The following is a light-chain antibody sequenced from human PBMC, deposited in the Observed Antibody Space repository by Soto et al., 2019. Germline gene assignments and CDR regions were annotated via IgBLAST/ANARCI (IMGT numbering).Light chain of an antibody. J-gene: IGLJ3*02. Sequence: QAVVTQPPSVSGAPGQRVIISCTGGSSNIGANNDVHWYQQTPGRAPKLLIYGDNNRPSGVPDRFSGSKSGTSASLAITGLQAEDEADYYCHSYDDSLSGSVFGGGTKVTVL. CDR3: HSYDDSLSGSV. V-gene: IGLV1-40*01. CDR1: SSNIGANND. CDR2: GDN.